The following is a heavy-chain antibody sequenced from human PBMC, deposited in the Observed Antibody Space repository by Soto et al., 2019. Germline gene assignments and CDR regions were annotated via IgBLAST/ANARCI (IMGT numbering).Heavy chain of an antibody. Sequence: RSLTCPVSGGSIGSSYLRWIRQPPGKGLEWIGYIYYSGSTNYNPSLKSRVTISVDTSKNQFSLKLSSVTAADTAVYYCARGLEAYYDFWSGPPDYYYYYGMDVWGQGTTVTVSS. CDR3: ARGLEAYYDFWSGPPDYYYYYGMDV. D-gene: IGHD3-3*01. J-gene: IGHJ6*02. CDR1: GGSIGSSY. V-gene: IGHV4-59*01. CDR2: IYYSGST.